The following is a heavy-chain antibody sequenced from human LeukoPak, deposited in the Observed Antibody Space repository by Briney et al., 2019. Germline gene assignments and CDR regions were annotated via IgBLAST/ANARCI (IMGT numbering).Heavy chain of an antibody. CDR1: GGTFNMYA. V-gene: IGHV1-69*05. CDR2: IIPIFGTA. J-gene: IGHJ4*02. CDR3: ARAYTSAIFGVAKPYYFDY. D-gene: IGHD3-3*01. Sequence: AVTVSFKASGGTFNMYAIRGVGQAPGQGGEWVGGIIPIFGTANYTQKFQGGVTITTDESTSTAYMELSSLRSEDTAVYYCARAYTSAIFGVAKPYYFDYWGQGTLVTVSS.